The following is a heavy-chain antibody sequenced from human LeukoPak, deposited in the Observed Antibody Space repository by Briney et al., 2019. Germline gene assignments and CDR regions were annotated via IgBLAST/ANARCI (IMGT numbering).Heavy chain of an antibody. D-gene: IGHD3-10*01. CDR3: ARGDMVRGVIDYYYMDV. J-gene: IGHJ6*03. CDR1: GFTFTTYN. V-gene: IGHV3-21*01. CDR2: LSGSSSYK. Sequence: PGGSLRLSCVGSGFTFTTYNMNWVRQAPGKGLEWVSSLSGSSSYKYYADSVKGRFTISRDNAKNSLYLQMNSLRAEDTAVYYCARGDMVRGVIDYYYMDVWGKGTTVTVSS.